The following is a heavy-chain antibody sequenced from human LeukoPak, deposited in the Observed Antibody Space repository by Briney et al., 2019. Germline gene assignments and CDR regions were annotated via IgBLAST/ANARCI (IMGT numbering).Heavy chain of an antibody. CDR3: AREGGTSGYEDY. CDR1: RFTFSTYW. V-gene: IGHV3-74*01. CDR2: INSHGSIT. J-gene: IGHJ4*02. Sequence: GGSLRLSCAASRFTFSTYWMHWVRHAPGKGLVCVSRINSHGSITKYADAVKRRFPISRDHAKNTLYLQMNSLRAEDTAIYYCAREGGTSGYEDYWGQGTLVTVSS. D-gene: IGHD5-12*01.